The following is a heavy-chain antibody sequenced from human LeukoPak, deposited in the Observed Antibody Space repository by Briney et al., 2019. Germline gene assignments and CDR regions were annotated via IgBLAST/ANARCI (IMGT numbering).Heavy chain of an antibody. Sequence: PGGSLRLSCAASGFTFSSYAMSWVRQAPGKGLEWVSAISGSGGSTYYADSVKGRFTISRDNSKNTLYLQMNSLRAEDTAVYYCATHVYSYGYVSRFDYWGQGTLVTVSS. D-gene: IGHD5-18*01. V-gene: IGHV3-23*01. CDR2: ISGSGGST. J-gene: IGHJ4*02. CDR3: ATHVYSYGYVSRFDY. CDR1: GFTFSSYA.